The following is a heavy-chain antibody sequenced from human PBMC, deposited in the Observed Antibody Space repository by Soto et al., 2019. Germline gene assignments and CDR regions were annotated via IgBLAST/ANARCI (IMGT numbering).Heavy chain of an antibody. V-gene: IGHV4-39*01. J-gene: IGHJ4*02. CDR1: SGSISSSTYH. CDR3: AAEIASAGHF. Sequence: QLQLQESGPGLVRPSDTLSLTCTVSSGSISSSTYHWAWIRQAPGKGLEWIGSIYFSGATYYSPALKTRVTLFVHTSQNLLSLKLSSVTAADTAVYYCAAEIASAGHFWGQGILVTVSS. D-gene: IGHD6-13*01. CDR2: IYFSGAT.